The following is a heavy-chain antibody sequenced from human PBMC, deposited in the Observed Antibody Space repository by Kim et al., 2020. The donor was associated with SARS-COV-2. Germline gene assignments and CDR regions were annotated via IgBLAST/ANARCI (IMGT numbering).Heavy chain of an antibody. CDR3: ARDLITYTYYDFWSGYSEALGY. D-gene: IGHD3-3*01. CDR2: IWYDGSNK. Sequence: GGSLRLSCAASGFTFSSYGMHWVRQAPGKGLEWVAVIWYDGSNKYYADSVKGRFTISRDNSKNTLYLQMNSLRAEDTAVYYCARDLITYTYYDFWSGYSEALGYWGQGTLVTVSS. J-gene: IGHJ4*02. V-gene: IGHV3-33*01. CDR1: GFTFSSYG.